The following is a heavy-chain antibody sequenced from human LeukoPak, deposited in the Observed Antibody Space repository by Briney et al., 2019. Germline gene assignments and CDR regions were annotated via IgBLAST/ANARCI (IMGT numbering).Heavy chain of an antibody. CDR3: ARVRWYYDSSDYYYASYYFDY. V-gene: IGHV3-30*03. D-gene: IGHD3-22*01. CDR2: ISYDGSNK. J-gene: IGHJ4*02. Sequence: PGRSLRLSCAASGFTFSSYGMHWVRQAPGKGLEGVAVISYDGSNKYYLDSVKGRFTISRDNAKNSLYLQMNSLRAEDTAVYYCARVRWYYDSSDYYYASYYFDYWGQGTLVTVSS. CDR1: GFTFSSYG.